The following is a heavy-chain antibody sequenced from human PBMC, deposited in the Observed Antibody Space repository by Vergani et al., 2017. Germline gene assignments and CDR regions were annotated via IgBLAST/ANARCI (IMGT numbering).Heavy chain of an antibody. J-gene: IGHJ4*02. CDR2: IKNTGDST. CDR1: GFTFSSHA. V-gene: IGHV3-23*01. CDR3: GRGSDNYN. D-gene: IGHD5-24*01. Sequence: VQLLQSEGAVVQPGGSLRLSCVASGFTFSSHALSWVLQGHGQGLEWGARIKNTGDSTHYADSVKGRFTISRDNSKNTLYLQMNSLRVEDTAVYYCGRGSDNYNWGQGTLVTVSS.